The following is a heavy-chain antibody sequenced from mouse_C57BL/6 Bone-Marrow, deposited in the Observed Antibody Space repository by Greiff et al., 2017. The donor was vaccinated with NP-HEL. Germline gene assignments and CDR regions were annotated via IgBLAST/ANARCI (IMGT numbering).Heavy chain of an antibody. J-gene: IGHJ2*01. V-gene: IGHV1-82*01. Sequence: QVQLKESGPELVKPGASVKISCKASGYAFSSSWMNWVKQRPGKGLEWIGRIYPGDGDTNYNGKFKGKATLTADKSSSTAYMQLSSLTSEDSAVYFCARNFLIYYYGSGWGQGTTLTVSS. D-gene: IGHD1-1*01. CDR1: GYAFSSSW. CDR2: IYPGDGDT. CDR3: ARNFLIYYYGSG.